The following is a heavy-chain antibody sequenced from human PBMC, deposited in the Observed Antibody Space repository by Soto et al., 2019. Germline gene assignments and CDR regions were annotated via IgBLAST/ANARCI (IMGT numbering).Heavy chain of an antibody. Sequence: GASVKVSCKASGYTFTGYYMHWARQAPGQGLEWMGWINPNSGGTNYAQKFQGRVTMTRDTSISTAYMELSRLRSDDTAVYYCARGNIVVVVAAKFDPWGQGTLVTVSS. V-gene: IGHV1-2*02. CDR2: INPNSGGT. CDR1: GYTFTGYY. J-gene: IGHJ5*02. CDR3: ARGNIVVVVAAKFDP. D-gene: IGHD2-15*01.